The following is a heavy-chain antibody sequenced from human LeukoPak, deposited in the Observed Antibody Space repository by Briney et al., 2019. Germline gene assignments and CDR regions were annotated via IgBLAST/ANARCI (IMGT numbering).Heavy chain of an antibody. Sequence: GRSLRLSCAASGFTFNDYAMHWVRQAPGKGLEWVAVISYDGSNKYYADSVKGRFTISRENSKNTLYVQMNSLRAEDTAVYYCARVLKYDFWSGHPGYWGQGTLVTVSS. CDR3: ARVLKYDFWSGHPGY. V-gene: IGHV3-30*04. CDR2: ISYDGSNK. J-gene: IGHJ4*02. CDR1: GFTFNDYA. D-gene: IGHD3-3*01.